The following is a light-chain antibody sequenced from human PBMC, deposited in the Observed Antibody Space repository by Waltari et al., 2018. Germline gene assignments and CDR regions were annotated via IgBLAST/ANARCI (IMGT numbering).Light chain of an antibody. CDR2: GKN. V-gene: IGLV3-19*01. Sequence: SSELTQDPAVSVALGQTVRITCQGDSLRSYYASWYQQKPGQAPVLVIYGKNNRPSGIPNRFPGPSSGNTASLTITGAQAEDEADYYCNSRDSSGNHLVFGGGTKLTVL. J-gene: IGLJ2*01. CDR1: SLRSYY. CDR3: NSRDSSGNHLV.